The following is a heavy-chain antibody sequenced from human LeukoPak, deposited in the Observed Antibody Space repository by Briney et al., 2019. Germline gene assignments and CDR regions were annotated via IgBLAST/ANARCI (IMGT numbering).Heavy chain of an antibody. CDR2: MYNSGST. V-gene: IGHV4-59*01. D-gene: IGHD4-17*01. CDR3: ARGIESYGDYGY. CDR1: GGSFGGYY. Sequence: SETLSLTXAVYGGSFGGYYWSWIRQTPGKGLEWIAYMYNSGSTNYNPSLKSRATISIDTSKNQFSLKLSSLTAADTAIYYCARGIESYGDYGYWGQGILVTVSS. J-gene: IGHJ4*02.